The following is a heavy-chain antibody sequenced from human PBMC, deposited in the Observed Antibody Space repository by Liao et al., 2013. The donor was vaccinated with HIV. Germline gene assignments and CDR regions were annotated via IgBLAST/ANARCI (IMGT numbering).Heavy chain of an antibody. CDR2: VHSIGVT. D-gene: IGHD6-19*01. CDR3: ATDSSGWVGH. Sequence: QVQLQESGPGVVKPSETLSLTCVVSGGSISGFYWSWIRQPAGKGLEWIGHVHSIGVTKYNPSLQSRVTMSVDTSKNQFSLNVNSVTAADTAVYYCATDSSGWVGHWGQGTLVTVSS. CDR1: GGSISGFY. J-gene: IGHJ5*02. V-gene: IGHV4-4*07.